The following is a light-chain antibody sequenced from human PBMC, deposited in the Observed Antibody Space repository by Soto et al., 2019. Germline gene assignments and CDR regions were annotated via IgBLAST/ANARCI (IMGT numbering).Light chain of an antibody. CDR2: LVS. CDR3: VLALETRVT. CDR1: QSLLHTNGYNY. V-gene: IGKV2-28*01. J-gene: IGKJ2*01. Sequence: DIVMTQSPVSLPVTPGEPASISCRSSQSLLHTNGYNYLDWYLQKPGQSPQLLIYLVSNRASGVPDRLSGSGSGTDFTLNISRVDYEYVGVYYCVLALETRVTFSKGTKVELK.